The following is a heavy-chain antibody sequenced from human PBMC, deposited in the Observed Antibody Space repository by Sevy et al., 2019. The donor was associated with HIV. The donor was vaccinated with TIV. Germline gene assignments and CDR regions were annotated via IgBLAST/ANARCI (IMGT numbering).Heavy chain of an antibody. J-gene: IGHJ4*02. Sequence: GGSLRLSCAASGFTFDDYAMHWVRQAPGKGLEWVSGISWNSGSIGYADSVKGRFTISRDNAKNSLYLQMNSLRAEDTALYYCAKAGRGSIAAAWLDYWGQGTLVIVSS. CDR3: AKAGRGSIAAAWLDY. V-gene: IGHV3-9*01. CDR1: GFTFDDYA. D-gene: IGHD6-13*01. CDR2: ISWNSGSI.